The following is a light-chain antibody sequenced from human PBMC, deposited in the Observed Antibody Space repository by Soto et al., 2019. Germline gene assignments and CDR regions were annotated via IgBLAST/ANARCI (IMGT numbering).Light chain of an antibody. CDR2: AAS. CDR1: QDISSW. CDR3: QQSDSVPFT. Sequence: DIQMTQSPSSVSASVGDRVTITCRASQDISSWLVWYQQKPGKAPKLLIYAASSLESGVPSRFSGSGSGTDFTLTISSLQPEDFATYYCQQSDSVPFTFGQGTRLEIK. J-gene: IGKJ5*01. V-gene: IGKV1-12*02.